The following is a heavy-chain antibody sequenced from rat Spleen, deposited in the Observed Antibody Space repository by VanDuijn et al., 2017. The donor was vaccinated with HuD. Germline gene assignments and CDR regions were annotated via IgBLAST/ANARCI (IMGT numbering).Heavy chain of an antibody. J-gene: IGHJ2*01. CDR1: GFSLTSDG. CDR2: VSSGGNT. Sequence: QVQLKESGPGLVQPSQTLSLTCTVSGFSLTSDGVSWVRQPPGKGLEWIAAVSSGGNTAYNSALKSRLSISRDTSKSQVFLKMNSLQTEDTAIYYCTREGKNWGQGVMVTVSS. V-gene: IGHV2-4*01. CDR3: TREGKN.